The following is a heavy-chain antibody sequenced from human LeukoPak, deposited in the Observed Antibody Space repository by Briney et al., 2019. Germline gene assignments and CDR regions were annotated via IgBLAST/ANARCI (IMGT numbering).Heavy chain of an antibody. CDR3: ARGSSSWYGGFDY. CDR2: IYYSGST. J-gene: IGHJ4*02. CDR1: GDSISSSNCY. Sequence: SETLSLTCTVSGDSISSSNCYWGWIRQPPGKGLEWIGYIYYSGSTNYNPSLKSRVTISVDTSKNQLSLKVSSVTAADTAVYSCARGSSSWYGGFDYWGQGTPVTVSS. V-gene: IGHV4-61*05. D-gene: IGHD6-13*01.